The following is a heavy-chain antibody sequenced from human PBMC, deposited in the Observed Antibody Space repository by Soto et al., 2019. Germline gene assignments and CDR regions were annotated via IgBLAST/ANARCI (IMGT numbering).Heavy chain of an antibody. J-gene: IGHJ1*01. CDR3: ARSNWYYYDSSGYYPEYFQH. V-gene: IGHV3-53*02. CDR1: GFTVSSNY. Sequence: EVQLVETGGGLIQPGGSLRLSCAASGFTVSSNYMSWVRQAPGKGLEWVSVIYSGGSTYYADSVKGRFTITRDNSKNTQYLEMNSLRAEDTAVYYCARSNWYYYDSSGYYPEYFQHWGQGTLVTVSS. CDR2: IYSGGST. D-gene: IGHD3-22*01.